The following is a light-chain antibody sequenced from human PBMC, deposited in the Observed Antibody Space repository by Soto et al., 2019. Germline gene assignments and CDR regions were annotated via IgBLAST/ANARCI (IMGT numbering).Light chain of an antibody. CDR1: QSVRNNY. CDR2: GVS. CDR3: QQYGTSSYT. Sequence: IVLTQSPGTLSLSPGERATLSCWASQSVRNNYLAWYQQKPGQAPRLLIYGVSARATGIPDRFSGSGSGTDFTLTISRLEPEEFAVYYCQQYGTSSYTFGQGTKLEIK. J-gene: IGKJ2*01. V-gene: IGKV3-20*01.